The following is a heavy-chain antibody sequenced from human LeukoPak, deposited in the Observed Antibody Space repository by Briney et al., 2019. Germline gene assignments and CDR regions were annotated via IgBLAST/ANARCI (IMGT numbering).Heavy chain of an antibody. D-gene: IGHD2-2*01. CDR2: IYTSGST. J-gene: IGHJ6*02. Sequence: SETLSLTCCVSGGSISSYYWSWIRQPAGKGLEWIGRIYTSGSTNCNPSLKSRVTMSVDTSKNQFSLKLSSVTAADTAVYYCARDRVLQLLYKPPYYYYGMDVWGQGTTVTVSS. V-gene: IGHV4-4*07. CDR1: GGSISSYY. CDR3: ARDRVLQLLYKPPYYYYGMDV.